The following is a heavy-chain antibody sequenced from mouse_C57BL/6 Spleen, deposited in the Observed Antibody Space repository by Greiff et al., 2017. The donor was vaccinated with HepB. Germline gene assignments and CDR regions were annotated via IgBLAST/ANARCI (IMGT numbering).Heavy chain of an antibody. J-gene: IGHJ2*01. CDR3: ARGDGSSQSY. D-gene: IGHD1-1*01. Sequence: QVQLQQPGAELVMPGASVKLSCKASGYTFTSYWMHWVKQRPGQGLEWIGEIDPSDSYTNYNQKFKGKSTLTVDKSSSTAYMQLSSLTSEDSAVYYCARGDGSSQSYWGKGTTLTVSS. CDR2: IDPSDSYT. V-gene: IGHV1-69*01. CDR1: GYTFTSYW.